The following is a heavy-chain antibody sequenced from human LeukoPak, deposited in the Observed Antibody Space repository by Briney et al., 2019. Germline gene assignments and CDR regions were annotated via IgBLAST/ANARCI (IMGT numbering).Heavy chain of an antibody. CDR2: ISYDGSNK. V-gene: IGHV3-30*18. CDR3: AKDSYGVYGMDV. CDR1: GFTFSSYG. J-gene: IGHJ6*02. D-gene: IGHD4-17*01. Sequence: PGRSLRLSCAASGFTFSSYGMHWVRQAPGKGLEWVAVISYDGSNKYYADSVKGRFTISRDNSKNTLYLQMNSLRAEDTAVYYCAKDSYGVYGMDVWGQGTTVTVSS.